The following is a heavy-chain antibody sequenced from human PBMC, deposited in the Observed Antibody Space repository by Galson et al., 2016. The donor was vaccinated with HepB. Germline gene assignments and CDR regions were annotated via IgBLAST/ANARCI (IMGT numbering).Heavy chain of an antibody. CDR3: ATGIVVAGKYYYYYMDV. CDR2: IYSSEGT. D-gene: IGHD6-19*01. Sequence: SETLSLTCIVSGGSISSDYYWGWIRQPPGRGLEWIGSIYSSEGTYYNPSLKSRVTIAVDTAKNQFPLRLNSVTAADTGVYYCATGIVVAGKYYYYYMDVWGKGTTVTVSS. J-gene: IGHJ6*03. CDR1: GGSISSDYY. V-gene: IGHV4-39*01.